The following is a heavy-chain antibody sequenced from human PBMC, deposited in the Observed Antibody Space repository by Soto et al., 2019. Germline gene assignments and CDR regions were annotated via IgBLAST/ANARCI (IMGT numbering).Heavy chain of an antibody. CDR2: IIPIFGTA. V-gene: IGHV1-69*12. CDR1: GGTFSSYA. D-gene: IGHD3-3*01. Sequence: QVQLVQSGAEVKKPGSSVKVSCKASGGTFSSYAISWVRQAPGQGLEWMGGIIPIFGTANYAQKFQGRVTITADESTSTAYMEQGSLRSEDTAVYYCVIGKAIFGVVIPDYWGQGTLVTVSS. CDR3: VIGKAIFGVVIPDY. J-gene: IGHJ4*02.